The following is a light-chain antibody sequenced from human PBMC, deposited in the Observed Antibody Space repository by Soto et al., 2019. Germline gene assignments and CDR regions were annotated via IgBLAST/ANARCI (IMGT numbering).Light chain of an antibody. Sequence: DIQMTQSPSSLSASVGDRITITCRASQSISSYLNWYQQRPGKAPKPLIYNAYTLASGVPSRFSGSGSGTDFTLTINSLQPEDFATYYCQQTYTTPLTFGGGTKVEIK. CDR3: QQTYTTPLT. CDR2: NAY. J-gene: IGKJ4*01. CDR1: QSISSY. V-gene: IGKV1-39*01.